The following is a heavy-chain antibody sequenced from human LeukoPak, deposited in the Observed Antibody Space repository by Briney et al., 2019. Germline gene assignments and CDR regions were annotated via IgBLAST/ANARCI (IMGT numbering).Heavy chain of an antibody. J-gene: IGHJ4*02. V-gene: IGHV4-34*01. CDR3: ARGRKNEQWLVMGGFDY. CDR2: INHSGST. Sequence: PSETLSLTCAVYGGSFSGYYWSWIRQPPGKGLEWIGEINHSGSTNYNPSLKSRVTISVDTSKNQFSLKLSSVTAADTAVYYCARGRKNEQWLVMGGFDYWGQGTLVTVSS. CDR1: GGSFSGYY. D-gene: IGHD6-19*01.